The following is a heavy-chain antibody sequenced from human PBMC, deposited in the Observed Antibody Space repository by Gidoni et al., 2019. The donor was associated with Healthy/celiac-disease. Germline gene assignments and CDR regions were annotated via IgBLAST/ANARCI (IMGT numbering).Heavy chain of an antibody. CDR3: AKEGQQLTTEYFQH. Sequence: EVPLLESGGGLVQPGGSLRLSCAASGFTFSSYAMSWVRQAPGKGLEWVSAISGSGGRTYYADSVKCRFTISRDNSKNTRYLQMNSLRAEDTAVYYCAKEGQQLTTEYFQHWGQGTLVTVSS. V-gene: IGHV3-23*01. D-gene: IGHD6-13*01. J-gene: IGHJ1*01. CDR2: ISGSGGRT. CDR1: GFTFSSYA.